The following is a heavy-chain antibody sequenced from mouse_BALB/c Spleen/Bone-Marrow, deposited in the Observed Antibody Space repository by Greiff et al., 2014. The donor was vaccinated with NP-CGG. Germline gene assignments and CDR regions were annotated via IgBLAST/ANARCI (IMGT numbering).Heavy chain of an antibody. J-gene: IGHJ1*01. D-gene: IGHD2-14*01. Sequence: EVKVVESGAGLVKPGASVKLSCTASGFNIKDTYLHWVKQRPEQGLDWIGRIDPAIFTKYDPKFQGKATITADTSSNTAYLHLSSLTSEDTAVYYCASYRYGWYFDVWGAGTTVTVSS. CDR2: IDPAIFT. CDR1: GFNIKDTY. V-gene: IGHV14-3*02. CDR3: ASYRYGWYFDV.